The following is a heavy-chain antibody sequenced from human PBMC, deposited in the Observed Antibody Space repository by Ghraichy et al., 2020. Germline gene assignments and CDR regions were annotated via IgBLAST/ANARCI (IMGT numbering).Heavy chain of an antibody. CDR1: NGSFSGYY. CDR3: ARVKWRGDPYTYYGMDI. CDR2: IDQSGST. D-gene: IGHD3-16*01. J-gene: IGHJ6*02. Sequence: SETLSLTCAVYNGSFSGYYWSWIRQPPGKGLDWIGEIDQSGSTYYTPSLKSRVTLSVDTSKSQVSLKLSSLTAADTAVYYCARVKWRGDPYTYYGMDIWGQGTAVTVSS. V-gene: IGHV4-34*01.